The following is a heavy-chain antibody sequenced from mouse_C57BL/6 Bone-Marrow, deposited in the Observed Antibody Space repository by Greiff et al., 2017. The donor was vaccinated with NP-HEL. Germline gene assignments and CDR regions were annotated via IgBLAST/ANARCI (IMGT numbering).Heavy chain of an antibody. CDR1: GYTFTSYW. J-gene: IGHJ2*01. Sequence: QVQLQQPGAELVRPGTSVKLSCKASGYTFTSYWMHWVKQRPGQGLEWIGVIDPSDSYTNYNQKFKGKATLTVDPSTSTAYMQLSSLTSEDSAVYYCAREGWFDYWGQGTTLTVSS. D-gene: IGHD2-3*01. V-gene: IGHV1-59*01. CDR2: IDPSDSYT. CDR3: AREGWFDY.